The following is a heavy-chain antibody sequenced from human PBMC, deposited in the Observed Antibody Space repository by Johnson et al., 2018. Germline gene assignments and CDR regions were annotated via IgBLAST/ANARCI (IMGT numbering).Heavy chain of an antibody. CDR3: FAGNARSNDAFDM. CDR1: GFTFSNYA. V-gene: IGHV3-64*01. Sequence: VQLQESGGGLVQXGGSLRLSCAASGFTFSNYAMHWVRQAPGKRLEYVSGISSGDGTGIFYASPVKARFTISRDNSKNMLYLQMGSLRAEDTAVYYCFAGNARSNDAFDMWGQGTMVIVSS. CDR2: ISSGDGTGI. D-gene: IGHD5-24*01. J-gene: IGHJ3*02.